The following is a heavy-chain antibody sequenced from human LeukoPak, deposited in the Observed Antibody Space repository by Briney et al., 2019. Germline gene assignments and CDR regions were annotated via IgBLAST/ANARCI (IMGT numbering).Heavy chain of an antibody. CDR1: GFTFSDYY. J-gene: IGHJ4*02. Sequence: GGSLRLSCAASGFTFSDYYMCWIRQAPGKGLERVSYISSSSSYTNYADSVKGRFTISRDNAKNSLYLQMNSLRAEDTAVYYCASPAIRGYSYGYDYWGQGTLVTVSS. D-gene: IGHD5-18*01. CDR3: ASPAIRGYSYGYDY. V-gene: IGHV3-11*06. CDR2: ISSSSSYT.